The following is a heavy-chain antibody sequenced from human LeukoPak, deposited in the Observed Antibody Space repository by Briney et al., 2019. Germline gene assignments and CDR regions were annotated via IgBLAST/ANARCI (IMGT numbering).Heavy chain of an antibody. CDR1: GGTFSSYA. J-gene: IGHJ2*01. CDR3: ARDTDDIVVVPAANWYFDL. Sequence: SVKVSCKASGGTFSSYAISWVRQAPGQGLKWMGGIIPIFGTANYAQKFQGRVTITADESTSTAYMELSSLRSEDTAVYYCARDTDDIVVVPAANWYFDLWGRGTLVTVSS. CDR2: IIPIFGTA. D-gene: IGHD2-2*01. V-gene: IGHV1-69*13.